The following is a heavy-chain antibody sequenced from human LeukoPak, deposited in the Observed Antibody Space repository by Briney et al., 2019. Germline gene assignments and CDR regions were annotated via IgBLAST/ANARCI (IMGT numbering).Heavy chain of an antibody. CDR1: GGSISSGSYY. D-gene: IGHD3-16*01. Sequence: SETLSLTCTVSGGSISSGSYYWGWIRQPPGKRLEWIGSIYYSGSTYYNPSLKSRVTISVDTSRNQFSLKVNSVTAADTAVYYCARHEWGTTNWFDPWGQGTLVTVSS. CDR3: ARHEWGTTNWFDP. V-gene: IGHV4-39*01. J-gene: IGHJ5*02. CDR2: IYYSGST.